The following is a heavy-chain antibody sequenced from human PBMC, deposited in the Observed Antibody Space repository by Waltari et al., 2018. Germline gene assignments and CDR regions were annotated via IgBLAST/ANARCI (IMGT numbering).Heavy chain of an antibody. CDR3: TKSPAP. D-gene: IGHD2-2*01. V-gene: IGHV3-7*01. CDR2: IKKDGSEK. J-gene: IGHJ5*02. Sequence: EVQLVESGGGLVQPGGSLRLSCAASGFMFSSYWMGWVRQAPGKGLEGVAKIKKDGSEKKYVDYVKGRFTISRDNAKNSLYLQMNSLRVDDTAVYYCTKSPAPWGQGTLVTVSS. CDR1: GFMFSSYW.